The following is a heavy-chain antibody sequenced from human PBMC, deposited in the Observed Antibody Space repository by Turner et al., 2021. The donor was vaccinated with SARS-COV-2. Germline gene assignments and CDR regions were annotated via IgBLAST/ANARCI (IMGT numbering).Heavy chain of an antibody. CDR2: IYSGGST. D-gene: IGHD6-19*01. J-gene: IGHJ3*02. Sequence: EVQLVESGGGLIQPGGSLRLSCAAYGFTGSSNYLRWVRQAPVKGLEWVSVIYSGGSTYYADSVKGRFTISRDNSKNTLYLQMNSLRAEDTAVYYCARGHSSGWHQSGAFDIWGQGTMVTVSS. CDR1: GFTGSSNY. V-gene: IGHV3-53*01. CDR3: ARGHSSGWHQSGAFDI.